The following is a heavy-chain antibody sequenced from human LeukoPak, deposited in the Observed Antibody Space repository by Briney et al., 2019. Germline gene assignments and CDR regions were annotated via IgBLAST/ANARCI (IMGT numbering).Heavy chain of an antibody. Sequence: GESLKISCRGSGYTFTKFWIGWVRQMPGKGLEWMGIIHPLDSDIRYSPSFQGQVSISADKSLTTAYLQLNTLKTSDTAIYYCAKLNLGRFNYGIDVWGQGTTVTVSS. V-gene: IGHV5-51*01. CDR1: GYTFTKFW. CDR2: IHPLDSDI. J-gene: IGHJ6*02. CDR3: AKLNLGRFNYGIDV. D-gene: IGHD3-16*01.